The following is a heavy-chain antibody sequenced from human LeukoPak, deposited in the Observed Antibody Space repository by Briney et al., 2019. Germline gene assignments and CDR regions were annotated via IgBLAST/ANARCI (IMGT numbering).Heavy chain of an antibody. V-gene: IGHV3-30-3*01. J-gene: IGHJ4*02. Sequence: GGSLRLSCAASGFAFSSYAMHWVRQAPGKGLEWVAVISYDGSNKYYADSVKGRFTISRDNSKNTLYLQMNSLRAEDTAVYYCARAPEVPATLDYWGQGTLVTVSS. CDR3: ARAPEVPATLDY. D-gene: IGHD2-2*01. CDR2: ISYDGSNK. CDR1: GFAFSSYA.